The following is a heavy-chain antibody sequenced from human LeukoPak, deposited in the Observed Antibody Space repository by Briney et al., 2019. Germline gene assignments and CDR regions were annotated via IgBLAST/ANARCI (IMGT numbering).Heavy chain of an antibody. D-gene: IGHD5-12*01. CDR3: AKDPIVATTFDY. CDR1: GFTFSSYG. J-gene: IGHJ4*02. CDR2: ISGSGGST. Sequence: PGGSLRLSCAASGFTFSSYGMSWVRQAPGKGLEWVSAISGSGGSTYYADSVKGRFTISRDNSKNTLYLQMNSLRAEDTAVYYCAKDPIVATTFDYWGQGTLVTVSS. V-gene: IGHV3-23*01.